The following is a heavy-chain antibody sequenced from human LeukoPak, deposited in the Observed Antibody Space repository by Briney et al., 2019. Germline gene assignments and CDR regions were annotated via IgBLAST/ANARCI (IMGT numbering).Heavy chain of an antibody. CDR1: GGSFSGYY. D-gene: IGHD5-12*01. CDR2: INHSGST. J-gene: IGHJ4*02. V-gene: IGHV4-34*01. CDR3: ARGTRGYSGYDPQVLDY. Sequence: SETLSLTCAVYGGSFSGYYWSWIRQPPGKGLEWIGEINHSGSTNYNPSIKSRVTISVDTCKHQYSLKLSSVTAADTAVYYCARGTRGYSGYDPQVLDYWGQGTLVTVSS.